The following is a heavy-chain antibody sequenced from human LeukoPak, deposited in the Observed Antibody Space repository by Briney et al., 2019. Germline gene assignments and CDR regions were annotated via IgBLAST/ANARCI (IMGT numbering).Heavy chain of an antibody. D-gene: IGHD5-24*01. CDR3: ARHNGYNSGYYYYYMDV. CDR1: GGSLSGFY. CDR2: INHSGST. Sequence: PSETLSLTCAVYGGSLSGFYWSWIRQPPGKGLEWIGEINHSGSTHYNPSLKSRVTISVDTSKNQFSLKLSSVTAADTAVYYCARHNGYNSGYYYYYMDVWGKGTTVTVSS. J-gene: IGHJ6*03. V-gene: IGHV4-34*01.